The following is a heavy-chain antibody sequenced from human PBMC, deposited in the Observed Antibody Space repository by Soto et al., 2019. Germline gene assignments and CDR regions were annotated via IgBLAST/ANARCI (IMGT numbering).Heavy chain of an antibody. CDR3: ARGGAARHLDY. Sequence: ASVKVSCTVSGYALTELSMHWVRQAPGKGLEWMGGINPEDGETIYAQKLQGRVTMTTDTSTSTAYMELRSLRSDDTALYYCARGGAARHLDYWGQGTPVTVSS. V-gene: IGHV1-24*01. J-gene: IGHJ4*02. CDR2: INPEDGET. CDR1: GYALTELS. D-gene: IGHD6-6*01.